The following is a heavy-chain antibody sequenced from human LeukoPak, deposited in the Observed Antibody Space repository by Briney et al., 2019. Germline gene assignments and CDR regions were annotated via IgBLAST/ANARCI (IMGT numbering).Heavy chain of an antibody. V-gene: IGHV3-30-3*01. D-gene: IGHD2-15*01. CDR3: ARDPDCSGGSCYGRGYYFDY. CDR1: GFTFSSYA. J-gene: IGHJ4*02. CDR2: ISYDGSNK. Sequence: GGSLRLSCAASGFTFSSYAMHWVRQAPGKGLEWVAVISYDGSNKYYADSMKGRFTISRDNSKNTLYLQMNSLRAEDTAVYYCARDPDCSGGSCYGRGYYFDYWGQGTLVTVSS.